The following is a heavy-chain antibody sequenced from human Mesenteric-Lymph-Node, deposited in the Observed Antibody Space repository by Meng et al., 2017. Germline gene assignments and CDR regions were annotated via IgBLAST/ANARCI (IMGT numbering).Heavy chain of an antibody. J-gene: IGHJ6*02. Sequence: ESLKISCAASGFTFSSYWMSWVRQAPGKGLEWVANIKQDGSEKYYVDSVKGRFTISRDNAKNSLYLQMNSLRAEDTAVYYCARATMVRGVISYYYGMDVWGQGTTVTVSS. D-gene: IGHD3-10*01. CDR2: IKQDGSEK. V-gene: IGHV3-7*01. CDR3: ARATMVRGVISYYYGMDV. CDR1: GFTFSSYW.